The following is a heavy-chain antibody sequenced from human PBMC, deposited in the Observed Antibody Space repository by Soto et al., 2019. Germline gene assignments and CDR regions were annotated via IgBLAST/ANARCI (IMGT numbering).Heavy chain of an antibody. CDR3: ARTSGSSVGGNYYYYMDV. CDR2: IKEDGSQK. D-gene: IGHD6-6*01. V-gene: IGHV3-7*01. Sequence: GESLKISCVASGFTFSNYWMTWVRQAPGKGLEWVANIKEDGSQKYYVDSVRGRFTISRDNAKNSLYLQMNSLRAEDTATYHCARTSGSSVGGNYYYYMDVWGRGTAVTVSS. CDR1: GFTFSNYW. J-gene: IGHJ6*03.